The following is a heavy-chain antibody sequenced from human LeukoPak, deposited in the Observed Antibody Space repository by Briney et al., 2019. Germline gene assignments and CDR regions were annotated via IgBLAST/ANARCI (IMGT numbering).Heavy chain of an antibody. J-gene: IGHJ3*02. V-gene: IGHV4-34*01. CDR2: INHSGST. CDR1: GGSFSGYY. Sequence: SETLPLTCAVYGGSFSGYYWSWIRQPPGKGLEWIGEINHSGSTNYNPSLKSRVTISVDTSKNQFSLKLSSVTAADTAVYYCARASVIRGYYDSSGYWLISDAFDIWGQGTMVTVSS. D-gene: IGHD3-22*01. CDR3: ARASVIRGYYDSSGYWLISDAFDI.